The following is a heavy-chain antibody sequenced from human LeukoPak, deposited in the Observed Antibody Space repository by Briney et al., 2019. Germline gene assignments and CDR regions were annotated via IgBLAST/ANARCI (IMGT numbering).Heavy chain of an antibody. D-gene: IGHD2-2*01. V-gene: IGHV3-30-3*01. CDR1: GFTFSSYA. CDR2: ISYDGSNK. J-gene: IGHJ4*02. CDR3: AKDRHYIVVVPVTGGFDY. Sequence: GRSLRLSCAASGFTFSSYAMHWVRQAPGKGLEWVAVISYDGSNKYYADSVKGRFTISRDNSKNTLYLQMNSLRAEDTAVYYCAKDRHYIVVVPVTGGFDYWGQGTLVTVSS.